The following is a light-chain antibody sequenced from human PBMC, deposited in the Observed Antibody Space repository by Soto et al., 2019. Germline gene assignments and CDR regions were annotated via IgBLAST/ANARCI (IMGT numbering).Light chain of an antibody. V-gene: IGKV1-5*03. Sequence: DIQMTQSPSTLSASVGDRVTITCRASQSISDWLAWYQQKPGKAPKLLIYKACGLESGVPSRFSGSGSGTEFTLTITSVQPDDFATYYCQQYNTYPITFGQGTRLEIK. CDR2: KAC. CDR3: QQYNTYPIT. CDR1: QSISDW. J-gene: IGKJ5*01.